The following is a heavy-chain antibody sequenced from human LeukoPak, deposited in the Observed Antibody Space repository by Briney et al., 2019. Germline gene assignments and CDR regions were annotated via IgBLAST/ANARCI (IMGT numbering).Heavy chain of an antibody. D-gene: IGHD6-13*01. J-gene: IGHJ4*02. CDR1: GGSFSGYY. CDR2: INHSGST. CDR3: ARARSWPPIDY. V-gene: IGHV4-34*01. Sequence: SEPLSLTCGVCGGSFSGYYWSWIRQPRGKGLEWIVEINHSGSTNYNPSLKSRVTISVDTSKNQFSLKLSSVTAADTAVYYCARARSWPPIDYWGQGTLVTVSS.